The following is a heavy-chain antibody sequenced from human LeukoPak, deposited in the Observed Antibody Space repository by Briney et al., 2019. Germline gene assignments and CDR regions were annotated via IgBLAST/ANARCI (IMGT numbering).Heavy chain of an antibody. CDR3: AKFRSIAVAGTTGHDY. Sequence: PGGSLRLSCAASGFIFSSYGMHWVRQAPGKGLEWVVVISYDGRNKYYADSVKGRFTISRDDSKNTLYLQMNSLRAEDTAVYYCAKFRSIAVAGTTGHDYWGQGTLVTVSS. V-gene: IGHV3-30*18. CDR1: GFIFSSYG. J-gene: IGHJ4*02. CDR2: ISYDGRNK. D-gene: IGHD6-19*01.